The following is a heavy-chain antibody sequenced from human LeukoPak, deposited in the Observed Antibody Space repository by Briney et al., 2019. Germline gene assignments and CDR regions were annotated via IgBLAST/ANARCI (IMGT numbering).Heavy chain of an antibody. CDR1: GGSISSYY. CDR3: ARGTYSSSLSFDY. J-gene: IGHJ4*02. V-gene: IGHV4-59*01. Sequence: SETLSLTCTVSGGSISSYYWSWIRQPPGKGLEWIGYIYYSGSTNYNPSLKSRVTISVDTSKNQFSLKLSSVTAADTAVYYCARGTYSSSLSFDYWGQGTLVTVSS. D-gene: IGHD6-13*01. CDR2: IYYSGST.